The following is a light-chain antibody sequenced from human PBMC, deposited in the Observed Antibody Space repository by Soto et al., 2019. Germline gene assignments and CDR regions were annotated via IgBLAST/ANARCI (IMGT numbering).Light chain of an antibody. Sequence: IQMTQSPSTLSASVGGRVTITCRASQSIRTWLAWYQQKPGKAPRLLMYQASSLKSGVPSRFSGSGSGTEFTLTITSLQPDDFATYYCQQYNSYPWTFGQGTKVAIK. J-gene: IGKJ1*01. V-gene: IGKV1-5*03. CDR1: QSIRTW. CDR3: QQYNSYPWT. CDR2: QAS.